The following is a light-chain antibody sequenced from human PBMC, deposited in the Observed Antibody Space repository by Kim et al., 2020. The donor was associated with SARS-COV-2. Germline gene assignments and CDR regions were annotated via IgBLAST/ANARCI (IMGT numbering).Light chain of an antibody. CDR1: QDMANS. CDR2: GAS. Sequence: DIQMTQSPSSLSASVGDRVTITCRASQDMANSLAWYQQKPGTVPKLLIYGASTLQSGVPSRFSGSGSGTEFTLTIGSLQTEDVATYYCQKYNTAPWTFGPGTKVDIK. CDR3: QKYNTAPWT. J-gene: IGKJ1*01. V-gene: IGKV1-27*01.